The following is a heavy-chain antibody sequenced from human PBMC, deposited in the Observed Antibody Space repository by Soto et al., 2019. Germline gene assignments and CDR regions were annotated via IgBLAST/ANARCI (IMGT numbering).Heavy chain of an antibody. D-gene: IGHD4-17*01. J-gene: IGHJ4*02. CDR2: IYHSGST. CDR3: ARAYGDYVFDF. V-gene: IGHV4-30-2*01. CDR1: GGSISSGGYS. Sequence: SETLSLTCAVSGGSISSGGYSLSWIRQPPGKGLEWIGYIYHSGSTYYNPSLKSRVTISVDRSKNHFSLKLSSVTATDTAVYYCARAYGDYVFDFWGQGTLVTVSS.